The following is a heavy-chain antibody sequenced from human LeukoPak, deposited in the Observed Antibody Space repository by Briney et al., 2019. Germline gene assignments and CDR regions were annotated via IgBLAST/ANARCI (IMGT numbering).Heavy chain of an antibody. CDR3: AGGGLLSLDV. J-gene: IGHJ6*02. CDR1: GGSISSYY. CDR2: IYPSGST. V-gene: IGHV4-4*07. Sequence: SETLSLTCTVSGGSISSYYWSWIRQPAGKGLEWIGRIYPSGSTNYNPSLKSRVTMSLDTSKNQFSLKLSSVTAADTAVYYCAGGGLLSLDVWGQGTTVTVSS. D-gene: IGHD3-10*01.